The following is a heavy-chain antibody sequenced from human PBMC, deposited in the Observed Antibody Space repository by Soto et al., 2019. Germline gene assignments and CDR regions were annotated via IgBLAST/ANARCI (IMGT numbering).Heavy chain of an antibody. Sequence: SETLSLTCTVSGGSISSSSYYWGWIRQPPRKGLEWIGSIYYSGSTYYNPSLKSRVTISVDTSKSQFSLKLSSVTAADTAVYYCTCIFSGGYGYGFYYYGMDVWGQGTTITVSS. CDR2: IYYSGST. V-gene: IGHV4-39*01. J-gene: IGHJ6*02. CDR1: GGSISSSSYY. D-gene: IGHD5-18*01. CDR3: TCIFSGGYGYGFYYYGMDV.